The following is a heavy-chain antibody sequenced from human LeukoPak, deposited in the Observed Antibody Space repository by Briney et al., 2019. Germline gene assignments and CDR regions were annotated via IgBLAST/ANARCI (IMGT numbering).Heavy chain of an antibody. V-gene: IGHV1-18*01. J-gene: IGHJ4*02. CDR2: ISSDNGNT. CDR1: GYPFNIYG. CDR3: ARDRYDILTGYYPIDF. Sequence: ASVKVSCKASGYPFNIYGISWARQAPGQGLEWMGWISSDNGNTNYAQELQGRVTMTTDTSTSTAYMELRSLRSDDTAMYYCARDRYDILTGYYPIDFWGQGTLVTVSS. D-gene: IGHD3-9*01.